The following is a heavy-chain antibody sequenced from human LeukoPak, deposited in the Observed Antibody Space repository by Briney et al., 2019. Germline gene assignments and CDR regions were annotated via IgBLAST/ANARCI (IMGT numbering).Heavy chain of an antibody. CDR1: GDSFSSYG. CDR2: IIPISGTA. J-gene: IGHJ3*01. D-gene: IGHD2-2*01. V-gene: IGHV1-69*06. Sequence: SAKVSCKASGDSFSSYGINWVRQAPGQGLEWMGGIIPISGTAIYAQKFQGRVTITADKSTSTAYMELSSLISEDTAVYYCASAPFICRSTSCDDFNAFDLWGQGTMVTVSS. CDR3: ASAPFICRSTSCDDFNAFDL.